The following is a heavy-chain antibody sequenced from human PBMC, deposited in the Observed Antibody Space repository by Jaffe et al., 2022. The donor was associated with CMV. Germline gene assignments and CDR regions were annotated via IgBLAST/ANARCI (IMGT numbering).Heavy chain of an antibody. CDR2: INHSGST. CDR3: AREMTLHCSSTSCRRGNAKMNYYYYYYMDV. D-gene: IGHD2-2*01. V-gene: IGHV4-34*01. CDR1: GGSFSGYY. J-gene: IGHJ6*03. Sequence: QVQLQQWGAGLLKPSETLSLTCAVYGGSFSGYYWSWIRQPPGKGLEWIGEINHSGSTNYNPSLKSRVTISVDTSKNQFSLKLSSVTAADTAVYYCAREMTLHCSSTSCRRGNAKMNYYYYYYMDVWGKGTTVTVSS.